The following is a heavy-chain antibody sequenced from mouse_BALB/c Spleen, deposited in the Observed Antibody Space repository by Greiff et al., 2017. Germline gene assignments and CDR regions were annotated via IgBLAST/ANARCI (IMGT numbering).Heavy chain of an antibody. CDR2: ISNLAYSI. D-gene: IGHD2-14*01. J-gene: IGHJ4*01. V-gene: IGHV5-15*02. Sequence: EVQLMESGGGLVQPGGSRKLSCAASGFTFSDYGMAWVRQAPGKGPEWVAFISNLAYSIYYADTVTGRFTITRENAKNTLYLEMNSLRSEDTAMYYCARKADRDDDYAMDYWGQGTSVTVSS. CDR3: ARKADRDDDYAMDY. CDR1: GFTFSDYG.